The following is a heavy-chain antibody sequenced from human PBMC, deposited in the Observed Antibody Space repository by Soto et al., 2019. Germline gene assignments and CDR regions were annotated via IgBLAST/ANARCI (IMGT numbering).Heavy chain of an antibody. CDR2: ISYDGSNK. V-gene: IGHV3-30*18. J-gene: IGHJ5*02. Sequence: QVQLVESGGGVVQPGRSLRLSCAASGFTFCSYGMHWVRQAPGKGLEWVAVISYDGSNKYYADSVKGRFTISRDNSKNTLYLQMNSLRAEDTAVYYCAKACGWFDPWGQGTLVTVSS. CDR1: GFTFCSYG. D-gene: IGHD2-21*01. CDR3: AKACGWFDP.